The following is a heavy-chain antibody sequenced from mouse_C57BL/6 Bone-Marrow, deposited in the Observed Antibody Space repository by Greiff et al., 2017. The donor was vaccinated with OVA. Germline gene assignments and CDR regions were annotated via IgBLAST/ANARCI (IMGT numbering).Heavy chain of an antibody. J-gene: IGHJ4*01. Sequence: VQLQQSGPELVKPGASVKIPCKASGYTFTDYNMDWVKQSHGKSLEWIGDINPNNGGTIYNQKFKGKATLTVDKSSSTAYMELRSLTSEDTAVYYCARRGPYAMDYWGQGTSVSVSS. CDR2: INPNNGGT. V-gene: IGHV1-18*01. CDR3: ARRGPYAMDY. CDR1: GYTFTDYN.